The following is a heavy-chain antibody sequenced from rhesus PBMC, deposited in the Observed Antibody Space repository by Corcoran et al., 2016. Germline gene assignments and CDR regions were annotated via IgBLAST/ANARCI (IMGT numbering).Heavy chain of an antibody. CDR1: GYSCTTYG. CDR3: ARLESYGNFDY. CDR2: MNTYTGNP. V-gene: IGHV7-193*02. D-gene: IGHD5-36*01. J-gene: IGHJ4*01. Sequence: QVQLVQSGPEVKQPGASMKVSCKASGYSCTTYGMNWVRQAPGQGLEWMGWMNTYTGNPTYAQGFTARFVFSMDTSVSTVYLEISSLKGEDTAVYYCARLESYGNFDYWGQGVLVTVSS.